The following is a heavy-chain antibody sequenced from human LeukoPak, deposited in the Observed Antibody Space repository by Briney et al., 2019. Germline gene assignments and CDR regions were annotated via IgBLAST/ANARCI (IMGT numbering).Heavy chain of an antibody. D-gene: IGHD4-17*01. CDR3: AREDADYTFSFDF. CDR1: GYTFTRNY. CDR2: INPRGGST. Sequence: ASVKVSCKASGYTFTRNYMHWVRQAPGQGLEWMGMINPRGGSTTYAQKFRGRLTMTRDTSTSTVYMELSSLRSEDTAVYYCAREDADYTFSFDFWGQGTLVTVSS. J-gene: IGHJ4*02. V-gene: IGHV1-46*01.